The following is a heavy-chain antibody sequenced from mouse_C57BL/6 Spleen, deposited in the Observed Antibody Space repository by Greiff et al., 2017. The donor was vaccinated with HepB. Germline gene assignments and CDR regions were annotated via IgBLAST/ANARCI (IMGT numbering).Heavy chain of an antibody. CDR3: ARHEAPLLPYWAMDY. D-gene: IGHD1-1*01. CDR2: FYPGSGSI. Sequence: LVESGAELVKPGASVKLSCKASGYTFTEYTIHWVKQRSGQGLEWIGWFYPGSGSIKYNEKFKDKATLTADKSSSTVYMELSRLTSEDSAVYFCARHEAPLLPYWAMDYWGQGTSVTVSS. J-gene: IGHJ4*01. V-gene: IGHV1-62-2*01. CDR1: GYTFTEYT.